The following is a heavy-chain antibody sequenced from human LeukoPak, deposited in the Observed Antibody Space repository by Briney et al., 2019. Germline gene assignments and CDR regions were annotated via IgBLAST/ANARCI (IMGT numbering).Heavy chain of an antibody. J-gene: IGHJ4*02. D-gene: IGHD2-2*01. Sequence: GASVKVSCKASGYTFTSYDINWVRQATGQGLEWMGWMNPNSGNTGYAQKFQGRGTMTRNTSISTAYMELSSLRSEDTAVYYCARYCSSTSCNADDWGQGTLVTVSS. CDR3: ARYCSSTSCNADD. CDR1: GYTFTSYD. CDR2: MNPNSGNT. V-gene: IGHV1-8*01.